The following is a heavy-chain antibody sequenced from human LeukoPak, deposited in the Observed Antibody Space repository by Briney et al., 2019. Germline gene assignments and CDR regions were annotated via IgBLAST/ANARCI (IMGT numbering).Heavy chain of an antibody. J-gene: IGHJ4*02. D-gene: IGHD5-12*01. Sequence: SETLSLTCTASGGSITTNNYYWGWIRQPPGKGLEFIGTIYYDRSTSYNPSLMSRVTISLDTSKNQFSLMLTSVTAADTAVYYCARDSGQYKGYDWSHWGQGTLVTVSS. CDR1: GGSITTNNYY. CDR2: IYYDRST. V-gene: IGHV4-39*07. CDR3: ARDSGQYKGYDWSH.